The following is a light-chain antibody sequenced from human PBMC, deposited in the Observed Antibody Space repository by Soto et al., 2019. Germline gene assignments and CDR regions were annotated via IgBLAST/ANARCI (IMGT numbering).Light chain of an antibody. J-gene: IGLJ2*01. CDR1: SSDVGGYNY. Sequence: QSAPTQPASLSGSPGQSITISRTGKSSDVGGYNYVSWYQHHPGKAPKLMIYDVYNRPSGVSNRFSGSKSGNTASLTISGLQAEDEADYYCSSYTRSGTDVVFGGGTKVTVL. CDR2: DVY. CDR3: SSYTRSGTDVV. V-gene: IGLV2-14*03.